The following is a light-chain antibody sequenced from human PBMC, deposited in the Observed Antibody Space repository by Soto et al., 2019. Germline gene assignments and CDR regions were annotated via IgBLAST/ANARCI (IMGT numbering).Light chain of an antibody. J-gene: IGLJ1*01. V-gene: IGLV2-14*01. CDR2: GVT. CDR3: FSHRSGDSHV. CDR1: SSDIGAYNY. Sequence: VLTHPSSVSGSPGQSITISCTGTSSDIGAYNYVSWYQQYPGKAPKLMIYGVTNRPSGVSNRFSGSKTGNTASLTISGLQAEDEADYYCFSHRSGDSHVFGTGTKVTVL.